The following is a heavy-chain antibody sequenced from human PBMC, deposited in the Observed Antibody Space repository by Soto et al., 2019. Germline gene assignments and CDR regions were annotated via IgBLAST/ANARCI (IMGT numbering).Heavy chain of an antibody. CDR3: ARRSTISRGFDS. D-gene: IGHD3-9*01. CDR1: GGSIISNNHY. CDR2: IYYSGTT. J-gene: IGHJ4*02. V-gene: IGHV4-39*01. Sequence: QLQLRASGPGLVKPSETLSLTCTVSGGSIISNNHYWGWIRQPPGKGLEWIGNIYYSGTTYYNPSLKSGVTMSVDTSKGQFSLKLSSMTVADTAVYFCARRSTISRGFDSWGQGTLVTVSS.